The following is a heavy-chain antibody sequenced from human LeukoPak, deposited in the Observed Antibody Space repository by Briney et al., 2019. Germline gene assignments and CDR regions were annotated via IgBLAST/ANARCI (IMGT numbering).Heavy chain of an antibody. Sequence: SETLSLTCAVYGGSFSGYYWSWIRQPPGKGLEWIGEINHSGSTDYNASLKSQVSISIDTSKNQFSLKLTSVTAADTAVYYCARQTGSGLFILPGGQGTLVTVSS. V-gene: IGHV4-34*01. CDR3: ARQTGSGLFILP. CDR1: GGSFSGYY. J-gene: IGHJ4*02. CDR2: INHSGST. D-gene: IGHD3/OR15-3a*01.